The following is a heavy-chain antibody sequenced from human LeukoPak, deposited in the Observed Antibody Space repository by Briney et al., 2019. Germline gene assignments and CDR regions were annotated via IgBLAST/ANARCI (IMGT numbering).Heavy chain of an antibody. CDR2: IIPIFGTA. CDR3: ARGAAGGVDYYYMDV. CDR1: GGTFSSYA. D-gene: IGHD6-25*01. J-gene: IGHJ6*03. Sequence: GASVKVSCKASGGTFSSYAISWVRQAPGQELEWMGGIIPIFGTANYAQKFQGRVTITTDESTSTAYMELSSLRSEDTAVYYCARGAAGGVDYYYMDVWGKGTTVTVSS. V-gene: IGHV1-69*05.